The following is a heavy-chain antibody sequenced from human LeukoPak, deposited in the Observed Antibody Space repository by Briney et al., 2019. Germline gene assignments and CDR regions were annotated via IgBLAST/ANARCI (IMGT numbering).Heavy chain of an antibody. V-gene: IGHV4-39*01. CDR3: ARRGLGYCSSTSCYPFDY. Sequence: SETLSLTCTVSGGSIRSSSYYWGWIRQPPGKGLEWIGSIYYSGSTYYNPSLKSRVTISVDTSKNQFSLKLSSVTAADTAVYYCARRGLGYCSSTSCYPFDYWGQGTLVTVSS. J-gene: IGHJ4*02. CDR2: IYYSGST. D-gene: IGHD2-2*01. CDR1: GGSIRSSSYY.